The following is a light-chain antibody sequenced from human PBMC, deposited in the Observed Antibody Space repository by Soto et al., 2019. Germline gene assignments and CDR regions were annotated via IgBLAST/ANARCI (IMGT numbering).Light chain of an antibody. J-gene: IGLJ2*01. CDR2: GNS. V-gene: IGLV1-40*01. CDR3: QSYDSSLGDVV. CDR1: SSNIGAGYD. Sequence: QSVLTQPPSVSGAPGQRVTISCTGSSSNIGAGYDVHWYQQLPGTAPKLLIYGNSNRPSGVPDRFSGSKSGTSASLAITGLQADDEADYYCQSYDSSLGDVVVGGGTKLTVL.